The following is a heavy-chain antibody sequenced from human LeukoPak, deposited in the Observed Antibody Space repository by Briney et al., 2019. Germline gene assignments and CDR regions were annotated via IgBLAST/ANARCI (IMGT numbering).Heavy chain of an antibody. Sequence: PSATLSLTCTVSGDSIRSSGYYWGWIRQPPGKGLECIGSIYYNGRTYYNPSLKSRVTISVDTSKNQFSLKLTSVIVADTAVYYCARLGLVSYYYYMDVWGKGTTVTVSS. J-gene: IGHJ6*03. V-gene: IGHV4-39*01. CDR3: ARLGLVSYYYYMDV. CDR2: IYYNGRT. CDR1: GDSIRSSGYY. D-gene: IGHD1-26*01.